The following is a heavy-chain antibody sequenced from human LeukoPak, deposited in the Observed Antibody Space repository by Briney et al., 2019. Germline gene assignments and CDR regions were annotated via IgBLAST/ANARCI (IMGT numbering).Heavy chain of an antibody. V-gene: IGHV4-39*07. CDR1: GGSISSSSYY. CDR2: IYYSGST. Sequence: SETLSLTCTVSGGSISSSSYYWGWIRQPPGKGLEWIGSIYYSGSTYYNPSLKSRVTISVDTSKNQFSLKLSSVTAVDTAVYYCAREAGGYSYGYVWYFDYWGQGTLVTVSS. D-gene: IGHD5-18*01. CDR3: AREAGGYSYGYVWYFDY. J-gene: IGHJ4*02.